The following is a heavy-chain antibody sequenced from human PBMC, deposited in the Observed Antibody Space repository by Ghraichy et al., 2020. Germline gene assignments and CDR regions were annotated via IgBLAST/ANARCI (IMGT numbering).Heavy chain of an antibody. D-gene: IGHD6-13*01. Sequence: ASVKVSCKASGYTFTGYYMHWVRQAPGQGLEWMGRINPNSGGTNYAQKFQGRVTMTRDTSISTAYMELSRLRSDDTAVYYCARDLEEQQLTDYWGQGTLVTVSS. J-gene: IGHJ4*02. CDR1: GYTFTGYY. CDR2: INPNSGGT. CDR3: ARDLEEQQLTDY. V-gene: IGHV1-2*06.